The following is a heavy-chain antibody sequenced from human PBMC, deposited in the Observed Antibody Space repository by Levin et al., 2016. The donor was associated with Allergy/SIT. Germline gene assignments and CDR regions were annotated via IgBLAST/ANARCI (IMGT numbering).Heavy chain of an antibody. CDR3: ARDRIVRSPRGTAIGY. J-gene: IGHJ4*02. CDR2: INPNSGGT. Sequence: WVRQAPGQGLEWMGWINPNSGGTNYAQKFQGRVTMTRDTSISTAYMELSRLRSDDTAVYYCARDRIVRSPRGTAIGYWGQGTLVTVSS. V-gene: IGHV1-2*02. D-gene: IGHD5-18*01.